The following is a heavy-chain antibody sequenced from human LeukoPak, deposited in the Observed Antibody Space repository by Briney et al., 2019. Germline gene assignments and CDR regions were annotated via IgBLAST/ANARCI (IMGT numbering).Heavy chain of an antibody. CDR1: GFTFNYYA. CDR2: ISDNEGST. CDR3: ARHDSFIPY. J-gene: IGHJ4*02. D-gene: IGHD5-18*01. Sequence: GGSLRLSCAASGFTFNYYAMSWVRQAPGKGLEWVSGISDNEGSTYYTDSVRGRFTISRDNTKNTVYLQMNNLRPDDTAVYFCARHDSFIPYWGQGTLVTVSS. V-gene: IGHV3-23*01.